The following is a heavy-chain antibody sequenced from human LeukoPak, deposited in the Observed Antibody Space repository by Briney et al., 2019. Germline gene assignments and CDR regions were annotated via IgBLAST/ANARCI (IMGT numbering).Heavy chain of an antibody. Sequence: SETLSLTCTVSGGSISSYYGSWIRQPPGKGLEWIGYIYDSGSTNYNPSLKSRVTISVDTSKNQFSLKLSSVTAADTAVYYCARHFSSVGCSGGSCYPYYFDYWGQGTLVTVSS. J-gene: IGHJ4*02. CDR1: GGSISSYY. D-gene: IGHD2-15*01. CDR2: IYDSGST. CDR3: ARHFSSVGCSGGSCYPYYFDY. V-gene: IGHV4-59*08.